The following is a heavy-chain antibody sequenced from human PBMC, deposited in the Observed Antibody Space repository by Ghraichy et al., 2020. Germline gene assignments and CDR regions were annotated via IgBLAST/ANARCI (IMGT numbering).Heavy chain of an antibody. J-gene: IGHJ5*02. CDR3: ARRGSSFWSGYYTSWFDP. Sequence: SQTLSLTCTVSGGSISSYYWSWIRQPPGKGLEWIGYIYYSGSTNYNPSLKSRVTISVDTSKNQFFLKLSSVTAADTAVYYCARRGSSFWSGYYTSWFDPWGQGTLVTVSS. CDR2: IYYSGST. D-gene: IGHD3-3*01. CDR1: GGSISSYY. V-gene: IGHV4-59*01.